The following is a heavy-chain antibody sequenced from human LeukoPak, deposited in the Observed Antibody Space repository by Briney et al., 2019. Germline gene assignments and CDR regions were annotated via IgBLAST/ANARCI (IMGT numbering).Heavy chain of an antibody. Sequence: SQTLSLTCTVPGGSIGSYYWSWIRQPPGKGLEWIGYIYYSWSTNYNPSLKSRVTISVDSSKNQFSLKLSSVTAADTAVYYCARRRYYESSNWYFDLWGRGTLVTVSS. J-gene: IGHJ2*01. CDR1: GGSIGSYY. D-gene: IGHD3-22*01. V-gene: IGHV4-59*01. CDR3: ARRRYYESSNWYFDL. CDR2: IYYSWST.